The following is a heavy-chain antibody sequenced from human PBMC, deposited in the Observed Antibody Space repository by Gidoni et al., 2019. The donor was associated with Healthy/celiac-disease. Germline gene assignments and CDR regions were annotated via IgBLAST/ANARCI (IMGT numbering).Heavy chain of an antibody. D-gene: IGHD6-19*01. CDR3: ARRRGIAVFDP. CDR1: GFSLSTSGVG. CDR2: IYWDDDK. V-gene: IGHV2-5*02. J-gene: IGHJ5*02. Sequence: QITLKESGPTLVKPTQTLTLTCTFSGFSLSTSGVGVGWIRQPPGQALEWLALIYWDDDKRYSPSLKSRLTITKDTSKNQVVLTMTNMDPVDTATYYCARRRGIAVFDPWGQGTLVTVSS.